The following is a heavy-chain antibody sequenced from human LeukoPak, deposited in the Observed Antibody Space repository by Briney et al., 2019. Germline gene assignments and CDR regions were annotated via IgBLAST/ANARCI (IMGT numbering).Heavy chain of an antibody. J-gene: IGHJ4*02. Sequence: SETLSLTCTVSGYSISRGGYYWGWIRQPPGKGLEWIGKIYHSGSTYYNPSLESRVTISVDTSKNQFSLKLTSVTAADTAVYYCARRVGGTSFRDYWGQGTLVTVPS. CDR3: ARRVGGTSFRDY. CDR1: GYSISRGGYY. V-gene: IGHV4-38-2*02. D-gene: IGHD1-26*01. CDR2: IYHSGST.